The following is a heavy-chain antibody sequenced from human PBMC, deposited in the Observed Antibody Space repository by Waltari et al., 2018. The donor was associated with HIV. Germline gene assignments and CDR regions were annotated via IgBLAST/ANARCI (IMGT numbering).Heavy chain of an antibody. CDR3: ARGWNYDFWSGLEGGKFDP. Sequence: QVPLQQSGPRLVKTSKTPPLPCALPGDSASTNSPAWHWIWQSPRRGLEGVGRTYYRAKWYIDYAVSVKSRIIINPDTADNRFSLQLNSVTPEDTAVYYCARGWNYDFWSGLEGGKFDPWGQGNLVTVSS. D-gene: IGHD3-3*01. V-gene: IGHV6-1*01. CDR2: TYYRAKWYI. J-gene: IGHJ5*02. CDR1: GDSASTNSPA.